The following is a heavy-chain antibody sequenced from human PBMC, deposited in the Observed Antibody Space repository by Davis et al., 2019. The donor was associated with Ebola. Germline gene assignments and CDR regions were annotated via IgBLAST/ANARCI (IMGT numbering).Heavy chain of an antibody. Sequence: GESLKISCAASGFTFSSYSMNWVRQAPGKGLEWVSSISSSSSYTNYADSVKGRFTISRDNAKNSLYLEMNSLRADDTAVYYCARDKSGSYGGVYYFYYSMDVWGQGTTVTVSS. CDR2: ISSSSSYT. V-gene: IGHV3-21*01. D-gene: IGHD1-26*01. CDR1: GFTFSSYS. CDR3: ARDKSGSYGGVYYFYYSMDV. J-gene: IGHJ6*02.